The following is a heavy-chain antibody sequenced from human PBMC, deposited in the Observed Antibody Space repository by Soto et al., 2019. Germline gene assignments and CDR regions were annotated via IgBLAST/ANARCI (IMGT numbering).Heavy chain of an antibody. V-gene: IGHV1-69*13. CDR1: GGTFSSYA. D-gene: IGHD3-22*01. CDR2: IIPIFGTA. Sequence: SVKVSCKASGGTFSSYAISWVRQAPGQGLEWMGGIIPIFGTANYAQKFQGRVTITADESTSTAYMELSSLRSEDTAVYYCSYYYDSSGYPYYFDYWGQGTLVTVYS. J-gene: IGHJ4*02. CDR3: SYYYDSSGYPYYFDY.